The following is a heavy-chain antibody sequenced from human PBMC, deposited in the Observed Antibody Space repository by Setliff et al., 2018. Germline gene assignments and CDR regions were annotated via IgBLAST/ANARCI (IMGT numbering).Heavy chain of an antibody. CDR2: IGHTGSI. J-gene: IGHJ4*02. Sequence: TLSLTCTVSGYSISSGYIWGWIRQPPGKGLEWVGNIGHTGSINYNPSLKSRLTISRDTSKNQFSLKVNSVTAADTAVYYCARGPCSSTSCYAAYWGQGTLVTVSS. CDR1: GYSISSGYI. D-gene: IGHD2-2*01. CDR3: ARGPCSSTSCYAAY. V-gene: IGHV4-38-2*02.